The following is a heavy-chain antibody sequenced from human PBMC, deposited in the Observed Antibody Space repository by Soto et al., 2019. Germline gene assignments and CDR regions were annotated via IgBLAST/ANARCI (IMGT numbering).Heavy chain of an antibody. Sequence: EVQLVESGGGLVQPGGSLRLSCAASGFTFSSYWMSWVRQAPGKGLEWVANIKQDGSEKYYVDSVKGRFTISRDNAKNSLYLQMNRRRAEDTAVYYCAREGGYCSSTSCYYYYGMDVWGQGTTVTVSS. J-gene: IGHJ6*02. D-gene: IGHD2-2*01. V-gene: IGHV3-7*05. CDR3: AREGGYCSSTSCYYYYGMDV. CDR1: GFTFSSYW. CDR2: IKQDGSEK.